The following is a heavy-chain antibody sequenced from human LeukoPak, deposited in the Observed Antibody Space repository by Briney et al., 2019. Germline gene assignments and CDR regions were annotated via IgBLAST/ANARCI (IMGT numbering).Heavy chain of an antibody. D-gene: IGHD3-10*01. J-gene: IGHJ4*02. CDR3: ARDGRQLGFDY. V-gene: IGHV3-21*01. CDR1: GFTFSSYS. Sequence: PGGSLRLSCAASGFTFSSYSMNWVRQAPGKGLKWVSSISSSSSYIYYADSVKGRFTISRDNAKNSLYLQMNSLRAEDTAVYYCARDGRQLGFDYWGQGTLVTVSS. CDR2: ISSSSSYI.